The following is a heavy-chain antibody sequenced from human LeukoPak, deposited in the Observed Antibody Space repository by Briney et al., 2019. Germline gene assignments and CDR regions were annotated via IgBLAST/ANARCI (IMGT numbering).Heavy chain of an antibody. CDR2: IKADGSQK. J-gene: IGHJ4*02. CDR3: ASGLEF. V-gene: IGHV3-7*01. CDR1: GFTSSSYS. Sequence: GGSLRLSCAASGFTSSSYSMNWVRQPPGKGLEWVANIKADGSQKYYVDSVKGRFTISRDNALNLLYLEMNTLRAEDTAVYYCASGLEFWGQGTLVTVSS.